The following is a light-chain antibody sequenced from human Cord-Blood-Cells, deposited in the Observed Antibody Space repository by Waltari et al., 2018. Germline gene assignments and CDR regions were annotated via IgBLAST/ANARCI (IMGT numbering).Light chain of an antibody. J-gene: IGKJ1*01. CDR2: WAS. V-gene: IGKV4-1*01. CDR1: QSVLYSSNNKNY. Sequence: DIVMTQSPASLAVSLGERATINCKPSQSVLYSSNNKNYLAWYQQKPGQPPKLLIYWASTRESGVPARFSGSGSGTDFTLTISSLQAEDVAVYYCQQYYSTPPTFGQGTKVEIK. CDR3: QQYYSTPPT.